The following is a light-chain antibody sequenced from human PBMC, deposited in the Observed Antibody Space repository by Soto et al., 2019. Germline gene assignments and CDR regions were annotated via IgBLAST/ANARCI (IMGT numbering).Light chain of an antibody. CDR3: QQYKSYTSIT. V-gene: IGKV1-5*01. J-gene: IGKJ5*01. Sequence: DFQMTQSPSTLSASVGDAVTISCRSSQNIDSWLAWYQQKPGKATKFLVYDASTSLSGVPSRFSGSGSGTEFTLTIRRLQPDDFATYYCQQYKSYTSITFGQGTRLEIK. CDR1: QNIDSW. CDR2: DAS.